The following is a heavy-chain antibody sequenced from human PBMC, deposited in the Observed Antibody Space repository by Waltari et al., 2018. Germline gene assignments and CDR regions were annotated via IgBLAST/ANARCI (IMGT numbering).Heavy chain of an antibody. CDR3: ARAERYYYDSSGQGGFDY. J-gene: IGHJ4*02. CDR2: IYHSGST. V-gene: IGHV4-38-2*02. CDR1: GYSISSGYY. Sequence: QVQLQESGPGLVKPSETLSLTCTVSGYSISSGYYWGWIRTPPGKGLEWIGSIYHSGSTYYNPSLKSRVTISVDTSKNQFSLKLSSVTAADTAVYYCARAERYYYDSSGQGGFDYWGQGTLVTVSS. D-gene: IGHD3-22*01.